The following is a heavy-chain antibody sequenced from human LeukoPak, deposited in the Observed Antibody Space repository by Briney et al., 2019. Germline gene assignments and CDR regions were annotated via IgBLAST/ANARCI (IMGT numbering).Heavy chain of an antibody. CDR2: IYPGDSDT. Sequence: GESLKISCKGSGYSFTSYWIGWVRQMPVKGLEWMGIIYPGDSDTRYSPSFQGQVTISADKSISTAYLQWSSLKASDTAMYYCARAVLGYCSSTSCYGGAFDIWGQGTMVTVSS. J-gene: IGHJ3*02. D-gene: IGHD2-2*01. CDR3: ARAVLGYCSSTSCYGGAFDI. V-gene: IGHV5-51*01. CDR1: GYSFTSYW.